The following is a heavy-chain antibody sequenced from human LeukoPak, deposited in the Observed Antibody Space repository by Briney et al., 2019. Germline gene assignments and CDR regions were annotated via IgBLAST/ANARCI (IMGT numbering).Heavy chain of an antibody. Sequence: ASVTVSYMPSGYSFTHYFIHWVRQAPGKGLEWMGCIDPNSGDTKYAQKFQGRVSMPRDTSTRTAYMELSRLRSDDTAVYFCARSVSTGYSLDYWGQGTLVTVSS. V-gene: IGHV1-2*02. D-gene: IGHD3-22*01. CDR2: IDPNSGDT. CDR1: GYSFTHYF. CDR3: ARSVSTGYSLDY. J-gene: IGHJ4*02.